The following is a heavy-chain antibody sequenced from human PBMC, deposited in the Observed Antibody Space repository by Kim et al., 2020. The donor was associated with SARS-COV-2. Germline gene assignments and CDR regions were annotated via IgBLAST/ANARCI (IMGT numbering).Heavy chain of an antibody. CDR2: IKVDNGKA. V-gene: IGHV1-3*01. CDR3: AREDSKQGFGTSSFDI. J-gene: IGHJ3*02. D-gene: IGHD3-16*01. CDR1: GYTFSNYG. Sequence: ASVKVSCEASGYTFSNYGIHWLRQAPGQTLEWMGWIKVDNGKANYAQNFQGRVTITRDTFATTAYMGLTSLTSEDTAVYYCAREDSKQGFGTSSFDIWGQGTMVTVSS.